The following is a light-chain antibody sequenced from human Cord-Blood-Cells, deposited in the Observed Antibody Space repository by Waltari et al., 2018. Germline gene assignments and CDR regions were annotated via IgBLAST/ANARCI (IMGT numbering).Light chain of an antibody. CDR2: GAS. CDR1: QSVSSN. CDR3: QQYNNWPRIFT. J-gene: IGKJ3*01. V-gene: IGKV3-15*01. Sequence: EIVMTQSPDTLSVSPGERATLSCRARQSVSSNLAWYQQKPSQSPRLLIYGASTRATGIPARFSGSGSGTEFTLTISSLQSEDFAVYYCQQYNNWPRIFTFGPGTKVDIK.